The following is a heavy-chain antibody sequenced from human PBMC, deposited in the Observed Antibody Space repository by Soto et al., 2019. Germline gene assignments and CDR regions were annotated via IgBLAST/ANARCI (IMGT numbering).Heavy chain of an antibody. Sequence: GGSLRLSCAASGFSFTTYAMSWVRQAPGRGLEWISAMSDSRTVTLYADSVKGRFTISRDNSVNTLYLQMNSLRAEDTAVYYCAKNSLTDESTSPKALDPWGQGTLVTVSS. V-gene: IGHV3-23*01. D-gene: IGHD2-2*01. J-gene: IGHJ5*02. CDR2: MSDSRTVT. CDR3: AKNSLTDESTSPKALDP. CDR1: GFSFTTYA.